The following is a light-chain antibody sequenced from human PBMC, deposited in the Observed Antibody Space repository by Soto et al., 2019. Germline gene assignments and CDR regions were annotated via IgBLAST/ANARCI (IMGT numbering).Light chain of an antibody. Sequence: EIVWTQSPATLSLSPWERATLSCRASQSVSSCLAWYQQKPGKAPRLLIYDTSNWATGIPARFSGSGSGTDFTLTISSLEPEDFAVYYCLHRNNWAWTFGQGTKVDIK. CDR3: LHRNNWAWT. CDR2: DTS. CDR1: QSVSSC. J-gene: IGKJ1*01. V-gene: IGKV3-11*01.